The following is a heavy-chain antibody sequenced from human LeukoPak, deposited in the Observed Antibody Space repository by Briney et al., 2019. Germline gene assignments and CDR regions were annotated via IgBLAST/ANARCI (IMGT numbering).Heavy chain of an antibody. CDR2: ISAYNGNT. Sequence: ASVKVSCKASGYTFTSYGISWVRQAPGQGLEWMGWISAYNGNTNYAQKLQGSVTMTTDTSTSTAYMELRSLRSDDTAVYYCARCPDPYGSGSYYSDYWGQGTLVTVSS. D-gene: IGHD3-10*01. CDR1: GYTFTSYG. V-gene: IGHV1-18*04. J-gene: IGHJ4*02. CDR3: ARCPDPYGSGSYYSDY.